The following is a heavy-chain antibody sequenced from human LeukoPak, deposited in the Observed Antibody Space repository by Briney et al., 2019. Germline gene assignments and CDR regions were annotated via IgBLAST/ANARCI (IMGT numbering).Heavy chain of an antibody. D-gene: IGHD3-9*01. J-gene: IGHJ4*02. CDR3: TKDLYEILTGYHYYFDY. CDR1: GFTFRSYG. Sequence: GGSLRLSCAASGFTFRSYGMHWVRQAPGKGLEWVAVISHDGSNKYYADSVKGRFTISRDNSKNTLYLQMNSLRPGDTAVYYCTKDLYEILTGYHYYFDYWGQGALVTVSS. V-gene: IGHV3-30*18. CDR2: ISHDGSNK.